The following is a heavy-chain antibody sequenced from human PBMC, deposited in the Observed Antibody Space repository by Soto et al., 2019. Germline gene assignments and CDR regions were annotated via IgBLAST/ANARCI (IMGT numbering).Heavy chain of an antibody. Sequence: QVQLVQSGAEVKKPGSSVKVSCKASGGTFSSYAISGVRQAPGQGLEWMGGIIPIFGTANYAQKFQGRVTITADESTSTAYMELSSLRSEDTAVYYCARGGQVLEWLILLYWGQGTLVTVSS. CDR1: GGTFSSYA. CDR3: ARGGQVLEWLILLY. V-gene: IGHV1-69*12. D-gene: IGHD3-3*01. CDR2: IIPIFGTA. J-gene: IGHJ4*02.